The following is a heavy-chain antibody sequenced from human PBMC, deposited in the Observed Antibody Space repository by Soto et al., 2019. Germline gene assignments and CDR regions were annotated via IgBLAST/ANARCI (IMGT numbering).Heavy chain of an antibody. CDR1: GGSISSGGYY. V-gene: IGHV4-31*03. Sequence: QVQLQESGPGLVKPSQTLSLTCTVSGGSISSGGYYWSWIRQHPGKGLEWIGYVYYSGSTYYNPSLKRRVTISVDASKNQSSLKLSSVTAADTAVYYCARLGYCSGGSCYSGFSGWFDPWGQGTLVTVSS. CDR2: VYYSGST. D-gene: IGHD2-15*01. J-gene: IGHJ5*02. CDR3: ARLGYCSGGSCYSGFSGWFDP.